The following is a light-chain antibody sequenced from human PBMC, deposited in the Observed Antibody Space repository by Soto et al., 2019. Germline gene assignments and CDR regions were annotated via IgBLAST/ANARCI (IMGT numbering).Light chain of an antibody. CDR3: QQYGTSEII. CDR1: QSVSSSS. V-gene: IGKV3-20*01. J-gene: IGKJ5*01. Sequence: ETVLTQSPGTLSLSPGERATLSCRASQSVSSSSLAWYQQRPGQAPRLLIYGTSSRATGIPDRFSGSGSGTDFTLTISRLEPEDFAVFFCQQYGTSEIIFGQGTRLEI. CDR2: GTS.